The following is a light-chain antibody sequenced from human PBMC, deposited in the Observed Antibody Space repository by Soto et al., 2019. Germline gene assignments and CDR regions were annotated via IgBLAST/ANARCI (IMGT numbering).Light chain of an antibody. CDR2: GAS. CDR3: QQRSNWPPEIT. J-gene: IGKJ5*01. CDR1: QSVSSSY. Sequence: EIVLTQSPGTLSLSPGERATLSCRASQSVSSSYLVWHQQKPGQAPRLLIYGASTRATGIPARFSGSGSGTGFTLTISSLEPEDFAVYYCQQRSNWPPEITFGQGTRLEIK. V-gene: IGKV3D-20*02.